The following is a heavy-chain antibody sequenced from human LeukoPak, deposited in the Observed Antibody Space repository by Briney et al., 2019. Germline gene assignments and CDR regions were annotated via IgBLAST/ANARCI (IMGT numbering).Heavy chain of an antibody. CDR1: GFTFSSYG. CDR2: IRYDGSNK. CDR3: AKALYSGSYYYYYYMDV. D-gene: IGHD1-26*01. Sequence: GGSLRLSCAASGFTFSSYGMHWVRQAPGKGLEWVAFIRYDGSNKYYADSVKGRFTISRDNSKNTLYLQMNSLRAEDTAVYYCAKALYSGSYYYYYYMDVWGKGTTVTVSS. V-gene: IGHV3-30*02. J-gene: IGHJ6*03.